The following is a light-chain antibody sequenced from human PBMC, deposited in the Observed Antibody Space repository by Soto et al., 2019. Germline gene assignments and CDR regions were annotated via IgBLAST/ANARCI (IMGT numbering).Light chain of an antibody. CDR1: SSDVGGYNY. CDR2: DVS. Sequence: QSVLTQPASVSGSPGQSITISCTGTSSDVGGYNYVSWYQQHPGKAPKLMIYDVSNRPSGVSNRFSGPKSGNTASLTISGLQAEDEADYYCRSYTSSSTLDVFGTGTKVTV. CDR3: RSYTSSSTLDV. V-gene: IGLV2-14*01. J-gene: IGLJ1*01.